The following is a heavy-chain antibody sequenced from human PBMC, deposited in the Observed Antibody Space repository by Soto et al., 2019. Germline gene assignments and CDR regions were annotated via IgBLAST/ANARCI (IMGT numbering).Heavy chain of an antibody. Sequence: GGSLRLSCAASGFTFNTYAMTWVRQAPGKGLEWVSLISESGDGTYYADSVKGRFTISRDNSQRTLNLQMNSLRAEDTAVYYCAKNGDFWSWGMDVWGQGTKVTAPS. D-gene: IGHD3-3*01. CDR2: ISESGDGT. CDR1: GFTFNTYA. CDR3: AKNGDFWSWGMDV. V-gene: IGHV3-23*01. J-gene: IGHJ6*02.